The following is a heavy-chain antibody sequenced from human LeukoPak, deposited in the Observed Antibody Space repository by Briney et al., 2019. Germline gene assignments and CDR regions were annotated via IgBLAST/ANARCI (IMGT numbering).Heavy chain of an antibody. CDR1: GGSISSGGHY. V-gene: IGHV4-30-4*08. J-gene: IGHJ5*02. D-gene: IGHD2-21*02. CDR3: ARVLAYCGGDCYSRWFDP. Sequence: SQTLSLTCTVSGGSISSGGHYWNWIRQHPGKGLEWIRYIYYSGSTYYNPSLKSRLTISVDTSKNQFSLNLSSVTAADTAVYYCARVLAYCGGDCYSRWFDPWGQGTLVTVSS. CDR2: IYYSGST.